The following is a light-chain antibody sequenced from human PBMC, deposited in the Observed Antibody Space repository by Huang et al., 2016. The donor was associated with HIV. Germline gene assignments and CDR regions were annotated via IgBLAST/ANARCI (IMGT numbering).Light chain of an antibody. Sequence: DIQMTQSPSAISASVGERVTITCRASQGISNYLAWFQQKPGKVPKRLIYATSSLQSGVPSRVSGSGSVLEFTLTISSLQPEDVATYYCLQHNSYPLTFGGGTRVEI. CDR2: ATS. CDR1: QGISNY. CDR3: LQHNSYPLT. V-gene: IGKV1-17*03. J-gene: IGKJ4*01.